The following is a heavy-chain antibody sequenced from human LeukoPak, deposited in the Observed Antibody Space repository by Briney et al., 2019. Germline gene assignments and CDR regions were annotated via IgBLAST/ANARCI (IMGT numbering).Heavy chain of an antibody. J-gene: IGHJ4*02. CDR3: SRSGAGRDYLDS. D-gene: IGHD3-10*01. V-gene: IGHV3-49*04. Sequence: GGSLRLSCTGSGFTFGDYALNWVRQAPGKGLEWVGFIRSRAYGGTPEYAASVKGRLIISRDDSKSFAYLQMNSLKTEDTAVYYCSRSGAGRDYLDSWGQGTLVTVSS. CDR1: GFTFGDYA. CDR2: IRSRAYGGTP.